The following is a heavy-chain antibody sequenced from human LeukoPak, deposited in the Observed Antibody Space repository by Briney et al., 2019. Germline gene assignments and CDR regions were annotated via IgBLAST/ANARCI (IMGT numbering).Heavy chain of an antibody. CDR3: ARQSGELVIFGVVINPNWFDP. J-gene: IGHJ5*02. D-gene: IGHD3-3*01. CDR1: GGSISSSSYY. Sequence: SETLSLTCTVSGGSISSSSYYWGWIRQPPGKGLEWIGSIYYSGSTYYNPSLKSRVTISVDTSKNQFSLKLSSVTAADTAVYYWARQSGELVIFGVVINPNWFDPWGQGTLVTVSS. V-gene: IGHV4-39*01. CDR2: IYYSGST.